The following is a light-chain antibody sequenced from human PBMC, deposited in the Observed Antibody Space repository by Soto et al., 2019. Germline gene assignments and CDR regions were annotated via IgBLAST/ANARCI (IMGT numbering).Light chain of an antibody. CDR1: QGIGNA. CDR2: AAS. CDR3: PQVDSFPST. Sequence: IQMTQSPSSLSASVGDRVTISLRASQGIGNALGWYPQTXGKPPKXXIYAASTLQTGVPSRFSGGGSGPDFTRTLSSLQPEDVETYYCPQVDSFPSTFGQGTRLEIK. V-gene: IGKV1-17*01. J-gene: IGKJ5*01.